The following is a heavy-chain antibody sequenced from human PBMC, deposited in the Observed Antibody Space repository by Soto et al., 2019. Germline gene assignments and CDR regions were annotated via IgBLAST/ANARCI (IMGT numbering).Heavy chain of an antibody. CDR3: ARVSSSGITYDY. CDR2: SKHSEST. CDR1: GGSFREYS. D-gene: IGHD6-6*01. J-gene: IGHJ4*02. Sequence: LQPLSLTYAIYGGSFREYSWRWIRQPPGKGLEWIGESKHSESTNYNPSLKSRVTISVDTSKNQFSLKLSSVTAADPAVYYCARVSSSGITYDYWGQGTLVTVS. V-gene: IGHV4-34*01.